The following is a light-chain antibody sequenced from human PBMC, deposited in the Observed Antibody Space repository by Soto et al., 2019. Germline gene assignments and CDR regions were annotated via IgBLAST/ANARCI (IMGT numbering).Light chain of an antibody. V-gene: IGLV2-14*01. Sequence: QSVLTQPASVSGYPGQSITISCTGTSSDVGGLNYVSWYQHHPGNAPKLIIYEVSNRPSGVSDRCSGSKSDNTASLTISGLQTEDEADYYCSSFTISSTWVFGGGTKLTVL. CDR3: SSFTISSTWV. CDR1: SSDVGGLNY. J-gene: IGLJ3*02. CDR2: EVS.